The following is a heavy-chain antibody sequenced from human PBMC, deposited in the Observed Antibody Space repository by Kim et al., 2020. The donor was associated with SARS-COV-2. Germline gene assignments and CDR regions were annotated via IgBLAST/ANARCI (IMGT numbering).Heavy chain of an antibody. J-gene: IGHJ4*02. CDR3: TRNFIVVVPAAVDY. CDR2: IRSKAYGGTT. D-gene: IGHD2-2*01. V-gene: IGHV3-49*03. Sequence: GGSLRPSCTASGFTFGDYAMSWFRQAPGKGLEWVGFIRSKAYGGTTEYAASVKGRFTISRDDSKSIAYLQMNSLKTEDTAVYYCTRNFIVVVPAAVDYWGQGTLVTVSS. CDR1: GFTFGDYA.